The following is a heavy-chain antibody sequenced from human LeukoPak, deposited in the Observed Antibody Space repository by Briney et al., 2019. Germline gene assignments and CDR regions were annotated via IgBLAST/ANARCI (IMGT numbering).Heavy chain of an antibody. CDR1: GGSFSGYY. D-gene: IGHD3-22*01. V-gene: IGHV4-34*01. J-gene: IGHJ4*02. CDR2: INHSGST. Sequence: PSETLSLTCAVYGGSFSGYYWSWIRQPPGKGLEWIGEINHSGSTNYNPSLKSRVTISVDTSKNQFSLKLSSVTAADTAVYYCARGSGYYSFYVYWGQGTLVTVSS. CDR3: ARGSGYYSFYVY.